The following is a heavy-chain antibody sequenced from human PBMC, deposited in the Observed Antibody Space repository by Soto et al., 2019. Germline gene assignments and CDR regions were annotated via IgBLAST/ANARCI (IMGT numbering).Heavy chain of an antibody. Sequence: SETLSLTCAVYGGSFSGYYWSWIRQPPGKGLEWIGEINHSGSTNYNPSLKSRVTISVDTSKNQFSLKLSSVTAADTAVYYCARGGIVVVVAETHGYYYYMDVWGKGTTVTVSS. CDR3: ARGGIVVVVAETHGYYYYMDV. CDR1: GGSFSGYY. J-gene: IGHJ6*03. D-gene: IGHD2-15*01. CDR2: INHSGST. V-gene: IGHV4-34*01.